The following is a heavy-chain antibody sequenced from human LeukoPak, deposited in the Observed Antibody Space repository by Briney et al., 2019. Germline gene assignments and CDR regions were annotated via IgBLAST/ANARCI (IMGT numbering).Heavy chain of an antibody. D-gene: IGHD1-26*01. CDR1: GFTFSSYW. CDR2: INRDGSST. V-gene: IGHV3-74*01. Sequence: GRSLRLSCAASGFTFSSYWMHWVRQAPGKGLVWVSCINRDGSSTSYADSVKGRFTISRDNAKNTLYLQMNSLRAEDTAVYYCARDRYSGSYTTSSAFDIWGQGTMVTVSS. J-gene: IGHJ3*02. CDR3: ARDRYSGSYTTSSAFDI.